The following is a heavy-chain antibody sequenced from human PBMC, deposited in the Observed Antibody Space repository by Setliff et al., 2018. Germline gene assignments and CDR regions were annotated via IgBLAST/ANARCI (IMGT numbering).Heavy chain of an antibody. D-gene: IGHD3-10*01. V-gene: IGHV4-4*08. CDR3: ARSLGSGSYYNSRPFYSDY. Sequence: SETLSLTCSVSGASINRDYWNWIRQPPGKGLEWIGYVYTSGSTNYNPSLKSRVTISLDTSKNQFSLKLTSVTAADTAVYYCARSLGSGSYYNSRPFYSDYWGQGTLVTVSS. CDR2: VYTSGST. CDR1: GASINRDY. J-gene: IGHJ4*02.